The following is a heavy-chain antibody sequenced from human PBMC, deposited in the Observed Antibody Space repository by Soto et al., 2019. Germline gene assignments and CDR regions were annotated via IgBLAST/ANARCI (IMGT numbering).Heavy chain of an antibody. D-gene: IGHD3-10*01. CDR3: ARDHESAVMVRYFDS. Sequence: PSETLSLTCTVSGGSVSSAGYNWNWIRQHPGKGLEWIGNIYNSGSTYYNPSLKSRVTISVDTSKNQFSLKLSSVTAADTAVYYCARDHESAVMVRYFDSWGQGTLVTVSS. V-gene: IGHV4-31*03. J-gene: IGHJ4*02. CDR1: GGSVSSAGYN. CDR2: IYNSGST.